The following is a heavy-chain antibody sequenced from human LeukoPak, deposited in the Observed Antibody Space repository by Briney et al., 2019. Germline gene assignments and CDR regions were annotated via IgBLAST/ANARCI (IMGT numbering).Heavy chain of an antibody. J-gene: IGHJ3*02. CDR3: ARWDSGEWLHDAFDI. V-gene: IGHV4-38-2*01. Sequence: PSETPSLTCGVSGYSISSGYYWGWIRQPPGKGLEWIGSIYHSGSTYYNPSLKSRVTISVDTSKNQFSLKLRSVTAADTALYYCARWDSGEWLHDAFDIWGQGTRVTVSS. D-gene: IGHD5-12*01. CDR1: GYSISSGYY. CDR2: IYHSGST.